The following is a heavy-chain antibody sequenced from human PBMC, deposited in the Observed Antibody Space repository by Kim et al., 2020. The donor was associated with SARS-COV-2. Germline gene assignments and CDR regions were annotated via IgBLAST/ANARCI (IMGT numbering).Heavy chain of an antibody. Sequence: GGSLRLSCVTSRFSLSDHDIDWVRQGPGKGLEWVGLSGNKASSHTTEYAASVKDRFTISRDDSQNSLYLKMNSLKTEDTAVYYCCWGYSGGPIYAFDIWGQGTGVTVSS. D-gene: IGHD6-19*01. CDR2: SGNKASSHTT. CDR1: RFSLSDHD. V-gene: IGHV3-72*01. CDR3: CWGYSGGPIYAFDI. J-gene: IGHJ3*02.